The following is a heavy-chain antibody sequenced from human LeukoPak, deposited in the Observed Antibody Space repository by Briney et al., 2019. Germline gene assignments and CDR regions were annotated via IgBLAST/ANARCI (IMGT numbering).Heavy chain of an antibody. D-gene: IGHD3-9*01. Sequence: ASLKVSCKPSGYTFTSYYMHWVRQAPGQGLEWMGIINPSGGSTTYAQNFQGRLTMTSATSTSTVYMELSSLRSEDTAVYYCARSSAYYNEADIWGQGTMVTVSS. CDR2: INPSGGST. CDR3: ARSSAYYNEADI. V-gene: IGHV1-46*01. J-gene: IGHJ3*02. CDR1: GYTFTSYY.